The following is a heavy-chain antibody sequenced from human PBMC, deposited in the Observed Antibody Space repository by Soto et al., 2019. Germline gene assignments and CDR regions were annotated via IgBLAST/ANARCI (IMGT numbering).Heavy chain of an antibody. J-gene: IGHJ6*02. Sequence: PGGSLRLSCAASGFTFSSYAMHWVRQAPGKGLEWVAVISYDGSNKYYADSVKGRFTISRDNSKNTLYLQMNSLRAEDTAVYYCARDRLAVAGTGSSGYYVYYYYGMDVWGQGTTVTVSS. V-gene: IGHV3-30-3*01. CDR1: GFTFSSYA. CDR2: ISYDGSNK. D-gene: IGHD3-22*01. CDR3: ARDRLAVAGTGSSGYYVYYYYGMDV.